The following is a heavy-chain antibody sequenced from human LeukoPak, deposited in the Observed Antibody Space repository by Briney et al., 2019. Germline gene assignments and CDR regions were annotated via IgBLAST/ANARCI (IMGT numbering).Heavy chain of an antibody. V-gene: IGHV3-23*01. Sequence: GGSLRLSCAASGFSFSSYAMSRVRQAPGKGLEWVSAIGGSGGSTYYADSVKGRFTISRDNSKNTLYLQMNSLRAEDTAVYYCAKDSKYYYDSSGYYPRYDYWGQGTLVTVSS. D-gene: IGHD3-22*01. J-gene: IGHJ4*02. CDR1: GFSFSSYA. CDR2: IGGSGGST. CDR3: AKDSKYYYDSSGYYPRYDY.